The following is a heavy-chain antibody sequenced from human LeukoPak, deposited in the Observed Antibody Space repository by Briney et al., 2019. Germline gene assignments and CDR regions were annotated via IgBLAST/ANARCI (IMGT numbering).Heavy chain of an antibody. CDR3: ARGTYYDFGNWFDP. CDR1: GFTISDYG. D-gene: IGHD3-3*01. CDR2: LRYDGSNK. J-gene: IGHJ5*02. Sequence: GGSLRLSCAASGFTISDYGMHWVRQAPGKGPEWVAVLRYDGSNKDYGDSVKGRFTISRDNSENTLNLQMNSLRAEDTAVYYFARGTYYDFGNWFDPWGQGTLVIVSS. V-gene: IGHV3-33*01.